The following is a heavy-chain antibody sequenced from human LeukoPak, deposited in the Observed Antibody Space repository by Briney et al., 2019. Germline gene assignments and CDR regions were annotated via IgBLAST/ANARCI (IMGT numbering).Heavy chain of an antibody. CDR1: GYSFTGNY. CDR3: ASMGYCSSTSCSAGYYGMDV. CDR2: IIPIFGTA. D-gene: IGHD2-2*01. Sequence: SVKVSCKASGYSFTGNYMHWVRQAPGQGLEWMGGIIPIFGTANYAQKFQGRVTITADESTSTAYMELSSLRSEDTAVYYCASMGYCSSTSCSAGYYGMDVWGQGTTVTVSS. V-gene: IGHV1-69*13. J-gene: IGHJ6*02.